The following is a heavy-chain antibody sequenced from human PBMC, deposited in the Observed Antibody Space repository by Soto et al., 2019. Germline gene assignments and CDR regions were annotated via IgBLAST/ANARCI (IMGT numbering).Heavy chain of an antibody. J-gene: IGHJ3*02. D-gene: IGHD3-9*01. V-gene: IGHV3-48*01. CDR2: ISSSSSTI. Sequence: EVQLVESGGGLVQPGGSLRLSCAASGFTFSSYSMNWVRQAPGMGLEWVSYISSSSSTIYYADSVKGRFTISRDNAKNALYLQMNSRRAEDTAVYYCAREKAGYDILTGYFDDAFDIWGQGTMVTVSS. CDR1: GFTFSSYS. CDR3: AREKAGYDILTGYFDDAFDI.